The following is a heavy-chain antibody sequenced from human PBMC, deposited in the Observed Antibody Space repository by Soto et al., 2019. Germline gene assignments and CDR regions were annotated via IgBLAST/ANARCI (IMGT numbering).Heavy chain of an antibody. V-gene: IGHV1-69*02. J-gene: IGHJ4*02. CDR3: ASGRAEYSGYEIFDY. CDR2: IIPILGIA. CDR1: GGTFSSYT. Sequence: QVQLVQSGAEVKKPGSSVKVSCKASGGTFSSYTISWVRQAPGQGVEWMGRIIPILGIANYAHKFQGRVTITADKSKSTAYMELSSLRAEDTAVYYCASGRAEYSGYEIFDYWGQGTLVTVSS. D-gene: IGHD5-12*01.